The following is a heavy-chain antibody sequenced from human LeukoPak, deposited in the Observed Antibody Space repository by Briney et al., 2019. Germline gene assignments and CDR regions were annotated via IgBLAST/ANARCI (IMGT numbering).Heavy chain of an antibody. CDR2: ISGSGGST. J-gene: IGHJ6*02. CDR1: GFPFSSYW. Sequence: GGSLRLSCVASGFPFSSYWMTWVRQAPGKGLEWVSAISGSGGSTYYADSVKGRFTISRDNSKNTLYLQMNSLRAEDTAVYYCAKGLGGNFYYYYGMDVWGQGTTVTVSS. V-gene: IGHV3-23*01. CDR3: AKGLGGNFYYYYGMDV. D-gene: IGHD4-23*01.